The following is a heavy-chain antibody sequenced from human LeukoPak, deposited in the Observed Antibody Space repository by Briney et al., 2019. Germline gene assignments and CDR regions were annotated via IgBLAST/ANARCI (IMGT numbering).Heavy chain of an antibody. V-gene: IGHV4-34*01. CDR1: GGSFSGYY. CDR2: INHSGST. Sequence: KPSETLSLTCAVYGGSFSGYYWSWIRQPPGKGLEWIGEINHSGSTNYNPSLKSRVTISVDTSKNQFSLKLSSVTAADTAVYYCACDYDFWSGDAFDIWGQGTMVTVSS. J-gene: IGHJ3*02. D-gene: IGHD3-3*01. CDR3: ACDYDFWSGDAFDI.